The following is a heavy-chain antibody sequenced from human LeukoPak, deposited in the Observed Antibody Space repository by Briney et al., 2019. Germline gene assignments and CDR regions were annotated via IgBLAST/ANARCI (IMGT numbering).Heavy chain of an antibody. J-gene: IGHJ5*02. V-gene: IGHV4-59*01. CDR3: ARDLGDSSSWTRWFDP. Sequence: SETLSLTCTVSGGSISSYYWSWIRQPPGKGLEWIGYRLQWEHELQPLPQESSHISVDTSKNQFSLNLTSVTAADTAVYYCARDLGDSSSWTRWFDPWGQGTLVTVSS. D-gene: IGHD6-13*01. CDR2: RLQWEH. CDR1: GGSISSYY.